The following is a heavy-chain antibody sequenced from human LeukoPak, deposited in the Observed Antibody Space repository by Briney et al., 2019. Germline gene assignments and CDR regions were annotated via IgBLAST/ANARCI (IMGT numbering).Heavy chain of an antibody. V-gene: IGHV4-59*01. Sequence: PSETLSLTCTVSGGSISTYYWNWIRQPPGKGLEWIGYIYHSGSTNYNPSLQSRVIISVDTSRNQFSLNLNSVTAADTAVYYCARGGAARLQFQNWGQGPLVTVSS. D-gene: IGHD6-6*01. J-gene: IGHJ1*01. CDR3: ARGGAARLQFQN. CDR2: IYHSGST. CDR1: GGSISTYY.